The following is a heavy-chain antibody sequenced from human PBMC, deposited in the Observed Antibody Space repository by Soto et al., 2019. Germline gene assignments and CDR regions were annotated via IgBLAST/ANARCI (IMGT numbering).Heavy chain of an antibody. Sequence: ASVKVSCKASGYTFTGYYMRWVRQAPGQGLEWMGWINPNSGGTNYAQKFQGWVTMTRDTSISTAYMELSRLRSDDTAVYYGARQELEYYYGLDVWGQGTTVTVSS. V-gene: IGHV1-2*04. CDR1: GYTFTGYY. CDR3: ARQELEYYYGLDV. CDR2: INPNSGGT. D-gene: IGHD1-26*01. J-gene: IGHJ6*02.